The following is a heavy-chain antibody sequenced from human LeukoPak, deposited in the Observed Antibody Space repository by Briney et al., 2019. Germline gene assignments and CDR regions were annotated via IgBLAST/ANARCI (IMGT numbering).Heavy chain of an antibody. D-gene: IGHD2-2*01. V-gene: IGHV3-20*04. CDR3: AKDKAYCSSTSCSYTEYFQH. CDR2: INWNGGST. Sequence: GGSLRLSCAASGFTFDDHGMSWVRQVPGKGLEWVSGINWNGGSTGYADSVKGRFTISRDNAKNSLYLQMNSLRAEDTAVYYCAKDKAYCSSTSCSYTEYFQHWGQGTLVTVSS. J-gene: IGHJ1*01. CDR1: GFTFDDHG.